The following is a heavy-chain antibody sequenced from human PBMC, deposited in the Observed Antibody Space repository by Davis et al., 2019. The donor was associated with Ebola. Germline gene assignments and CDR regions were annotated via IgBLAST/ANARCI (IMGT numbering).Heavy chain of an antibody. Sequence: GGSLRLSCAASGFTFSSYSMNWVRQAPGKGLEWVSYISSSSSTIYYADSVKGRFTISRDNAKNSLYLQMNSLRAEDTAVYYCARDKKTYYDFWSGYSAPYYYYGMDVWGQGTTVTVSS. V-gene: IGHV3-48*04. CDR1: GFTFSSYS. J-gene: IGHJ6*02. CDR3: ARDKKTYYDFWSGYSAPYYYYGMDV. CDR2: ISSSSSTI. D-gene: IGHD3-3*01.